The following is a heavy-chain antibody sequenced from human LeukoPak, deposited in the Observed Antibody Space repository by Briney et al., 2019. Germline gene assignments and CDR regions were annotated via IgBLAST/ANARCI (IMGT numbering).Heavy chain of an antibody. J-gene: IGHJ6*02. CDR3: ARNYDSSGYWDGWGIYYYYGMDV. CDR2: IKQDGSEK. CDR1: GFTFSSYW. Sequence: GGSLRLSCAASGFTFSSYWMSWVRQAPGKGLEWVAHIKQDGSEKYYVDSVKGRFTISRDNAKNSLYLQMNSLRAEDTAVYYCARNYDSSGYWDGWGIYYYYGMDVWGQGTTVTVSS. D-gene: IGHD3-22*01. V-gene: IGHV3-7*01.